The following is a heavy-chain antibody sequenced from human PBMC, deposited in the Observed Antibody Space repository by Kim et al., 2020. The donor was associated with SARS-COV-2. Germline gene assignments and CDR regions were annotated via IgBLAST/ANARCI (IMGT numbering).Heavy chain of an antibody. D-gene: IGHD5-12*01. V-gene: IGHV1-69*13. Sequence: ASVKVSCKASGGTFSSYAISWVRQAPGQGLEWMGGIIPIFGTANYAQKFQGRVTITADESTSTAYMELSSLRSEDTAVYYCARERGGSGYSGYEGYYFDYWGQGTLVTVSS. J-gene: IGHJ4*02. CDR2: IIPIFGTA. CDR3: ARERGGSGYSGYEGYYFDY. CDR1: GGTFSSYA.